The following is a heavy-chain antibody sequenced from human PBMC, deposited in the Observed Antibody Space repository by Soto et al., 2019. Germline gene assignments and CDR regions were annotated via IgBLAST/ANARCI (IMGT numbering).Heavy chain of an antibody. D-gene: IGHD3-22*01. CDR3: ARALFYSDSDGYYFEFDY. J-gene: IGHJ4*02. CDR2: IISNDDK. CDR1: GFSLTDTRMG. Sequence: GPTLGNPTETLTLTCSVSGFSLTDTRMGVSWIRQAPGKALEWLAHIISNDDKSYSTSLKSRLTISKDTSKSQVVLRMTNMDPVDTGRYYCARALFYSDSDGYYFEFDYWGPGTLVTVSS. V-gene: IGHV2-26*01.